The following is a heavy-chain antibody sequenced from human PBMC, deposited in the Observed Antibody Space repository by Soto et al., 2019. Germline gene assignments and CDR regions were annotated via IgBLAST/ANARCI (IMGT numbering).Heavy chain of an antibody. CDR2: ISHGGSP. V-gene: IGHV4-30-2*01. Sequence: SLSLTCAVCGGSVSSGVVSGNWIRQPPGQGLEWIGYISHGGSPHYTPSLRSRVSISVDSSTNVISLNLTSMTPADTAVYFCARGHYYYAMDVWGQGTTVTVSS. CDR3: ARGHYYYAMDV. J-gene: IGHJ6*02. CDR1: GGSVSSGVVS.